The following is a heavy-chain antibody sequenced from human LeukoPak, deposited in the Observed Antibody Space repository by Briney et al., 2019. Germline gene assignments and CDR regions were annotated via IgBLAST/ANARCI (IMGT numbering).Heavy chain of an antibody. V-gene: IGHV1-18*01. CDR1: GYTFTNYG. J-gene: IGHJ4*02. D-gene: IGHD1-14*01. CDR2: VSGYNGDT. Sequence: GDSVKVSCKASGYTFTNYGISWVRQAPGQGLEWMGWVSGYNGDTNFAQKFQGRVAMTTDASTSTAYMELRSLRSDDTAVYYCARERKVEYNKSDYWGQGTLVTVAS. CDR3: ARERKVEYNKSDY.